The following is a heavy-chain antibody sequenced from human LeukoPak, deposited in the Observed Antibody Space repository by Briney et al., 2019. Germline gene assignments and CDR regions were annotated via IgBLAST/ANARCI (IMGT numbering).Heavy chain of an antibody. J-gene: IGHJ6*02. V-gene: IGHV3-30-3*01. D-gene: IGHD3-10*01. CDR2: ISYDGSNK. CDR1: GFTFSSYA. CDR3: ARDYGSGYYYGMDV. Sequence: GRSLRLSCAASGFTFSSYAMHWVRQAPGKGLERVAVISYDGSNKYYADSVKGRFTISRDNSKNTLYLQMNSLRAEDTAVYYCARDYGSGYYYGMDVWGQGTTVTVSS.